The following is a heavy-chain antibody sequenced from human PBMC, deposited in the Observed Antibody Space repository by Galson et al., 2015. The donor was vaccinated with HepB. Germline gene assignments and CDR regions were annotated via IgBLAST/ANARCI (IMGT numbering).Heavy chain of an antibody. CDR2: INPSAGST. V-gene: IGHV1-46*01. CDR1: GYTFTSYY. D-gene: IGHD2-2*02. CDR3: AREYTGSLDT. J-gene: IGHJ5*02. Sequence: SVKVSCKASGYTFTSYYMHWVRQAPGQGLEWMGIINPSAGSTNYAQKFQGRVTMTRDTSTSTVYMELSGLRSEDTAVYYCAREYTGSLDTWGQGNLVTVSS.